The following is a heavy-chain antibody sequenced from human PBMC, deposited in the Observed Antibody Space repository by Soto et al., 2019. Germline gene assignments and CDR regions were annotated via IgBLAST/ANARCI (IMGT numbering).Heavy chain of an antibody. CDR1: GFSFRAYD. D-gene: IGHD3-22*01. CDR3: VVDTSGLLDY. Sequence: GGSLRLSCAASGFSFRAYDMHWVRQAPGKGLEWVAVIWYDGNKKYYGDSVRGRFTISRDNSKNTLYLEMNSLRAEDTAVYYCVVDTSGLLDYWGQGTKVTVSS. J-gene: IGHJ4*02. CDR2: IWYDGNKK. V-gene: IGHV3-33*03.